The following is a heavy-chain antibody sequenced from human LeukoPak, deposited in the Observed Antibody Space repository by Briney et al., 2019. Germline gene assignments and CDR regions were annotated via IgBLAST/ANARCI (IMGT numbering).Heavy chain of an antibody. J-gene: IGHJ4*02. CDR3: ARGSTYYDSSGQVPFDY. D-gene: IGHD3-22*01. CDR1: GFTFSTYS. V-gene: IGHV3-48*01. Sequence: GGSLRLSCAASGFTFSTYSMNWVRQAPGKGLEWVSYISSSSTIYYADSVKGRFTISRDNAKNSLYLQMNSLRAEDTAVYYCARGSTYYDSSGQVPFDYWGQGTLVTVSS. CDR2: ISSSSTI.